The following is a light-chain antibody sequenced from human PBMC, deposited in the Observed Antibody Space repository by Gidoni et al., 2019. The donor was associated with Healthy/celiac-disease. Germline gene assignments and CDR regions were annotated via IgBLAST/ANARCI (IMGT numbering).Light chain of an antibody. CDR2: DVS. J-gene: IGLJ3*02. CDR3: SSYTSSSTWV. Sequence: QSALTQPASVSGSPGQSITISCTGTSSDVGGYNYVSWYQQYPGKAPKFMIYDVSNRPSGVSNRFSGSKSGNTASLTISGLQPEDEADYYCSSYTSSSTWVFGGGTKLTV. CDR1: SSDVGGYNY. V-gene: IGLV2-14*01.